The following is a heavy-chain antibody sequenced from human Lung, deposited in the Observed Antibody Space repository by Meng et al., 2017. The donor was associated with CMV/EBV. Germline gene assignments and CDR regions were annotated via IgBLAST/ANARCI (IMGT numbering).Heavy chain of an antibody. CDR2: ISYDGSNK. CDR1: GFTFSSYA. J-gene: IGHJ6*02. D-gene: IGHD2-2*01. V-gene: IGHV3-30-3*01. Sequence: SCAASGFTFSSYAMHWVRQAPGKGLEWVAVISYDGSNKYYADSVKGRFTISRDNSKNTLYLQMNSLRAEETAVYYGARDWNVVVPAATYYYYGMDVXGQGXTVTVSS. CDR3: ARDWNVVVPAATYYYYGMDV.